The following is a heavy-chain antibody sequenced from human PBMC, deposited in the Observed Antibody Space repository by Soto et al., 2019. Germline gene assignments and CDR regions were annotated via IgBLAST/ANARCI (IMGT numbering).Heavy chain of an antibody. CDR3: ARGGRSRRHYYGMDV. J-gene: IGHJ6*02. V-gene: IGHV5-51*03. CDR1: GYSFSSYW. Sequence: DVQLVQSGAEVKKPGESLKISCKGSGYSFSSYWIAWVRQMPGRSLECMGIIYPGDSHTRYNPSFQGQVDISVDMSISTAYLQWGSLKASDTAMYFCARGGRSRRHYYGMDVWGQGTTVIVS. CDR2: IYPGDSHT. D-gene: IGHD3-16*01.